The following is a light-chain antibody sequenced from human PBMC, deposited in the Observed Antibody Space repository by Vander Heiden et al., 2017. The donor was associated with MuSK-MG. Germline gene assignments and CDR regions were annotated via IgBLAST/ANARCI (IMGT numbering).Light chain of an antibody. Sequence: QSALTQPASVSGSPGQSITSPCTANSSDGGSDNLVSWYQQDPGKAPILMVYEVNRRTAVLAILFSVSESGSTASLTISEPPEEDAAEYYYSSYACSSTYVFGTGTKLTVL. V-gene: IGLV2-23*02. J-gene: IGLJ1*01. CDR1: SSDGGSDNL. CDR2: EVN. CDR3: SSYACSSTYV.